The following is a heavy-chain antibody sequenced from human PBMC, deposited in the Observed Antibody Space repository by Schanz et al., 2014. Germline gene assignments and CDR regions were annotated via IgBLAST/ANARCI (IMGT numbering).Heavy chain of an antibody. CDR3: ARAGRGYAYPLNSYPMDV. CDR2: IIPFLAVS. Sequence: QDQLLQSGAAVKKPGSSVRVSCKASGGTLDTYKIAWVRQVPGQGLEWMGRIIPFLAVSNYAQDFQGRVTFTANRATSTVHMDLRSLRSEDTGLYYCARAGRGYAYPLNSYPMDVWGQGTTVIVSS. CDR1: GGTLDTYK. D-gene: IGHD3-16*01. V-gene: IGHV1-69*02. J-gene: IGHJ6*02.